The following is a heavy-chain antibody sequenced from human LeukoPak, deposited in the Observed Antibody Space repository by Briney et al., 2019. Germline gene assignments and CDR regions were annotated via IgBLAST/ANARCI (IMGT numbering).Heavy chain of an antibody. CDR3: ARAAHYGDYALVKYYFDY. CDR2: INWNGGST. J-gene: IGHJ4*02. D-gene: IGHD4-17*01. Sequence: GGSLRLSCAASGFTFDDYGMSWVRQAPGKGQEWVSGINWNGGSTGYADSVKGRFTISRDNAKNSLYLQMNSLRAEDTALYYCARAAHYGDYALVKYYFDYWGQGTLVTVSS. V-gene: IGHV3-20*04. CDR1: GFTFDDYG.